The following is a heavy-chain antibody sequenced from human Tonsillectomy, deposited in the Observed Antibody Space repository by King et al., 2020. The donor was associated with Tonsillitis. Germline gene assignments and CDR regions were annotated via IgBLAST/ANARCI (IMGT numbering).Heavy chain of an antibody. D-gene: IGHD7-27*01. V-gene: IGHV4-39*01. Sequence: QLQESGPGLVKPSETLSLTCTVSGGSISSSSYYWGWIRPPPGEGLEWIGSIYYSGSTYYNPSLKSRVTISVDTSKNQFSLKLSSVTAADTAVYYCARAYWGDYFDYWGQGTLVTVSS. CDR1: GGSISSSSYY. CDR3: ARAYWGDYFDY. CDR2: IYYSGST. J-gene: IGHJ4*02.